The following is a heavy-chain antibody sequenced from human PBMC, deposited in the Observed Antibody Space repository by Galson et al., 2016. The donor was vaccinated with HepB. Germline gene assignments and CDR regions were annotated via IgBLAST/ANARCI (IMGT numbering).Heavy chain of an antibody. D-gene: IGHD2-8*01. Sequence: SLRLSCAASGFTVSSSYMNWVRQAPGKGLEWVSVIYSAGSTYYADSVKGRFTISKHNSKNTLFLQMNNLRAEDTAVYYCARAGAPVLFDYWGQGTPVTVSS. CDR2: IYSAGST. J-gene: IGHJ4*02. CDR1: GFTVSSSY. V-gene: IGHV3-53*04. CDR3: ARAGAPVLFDY.